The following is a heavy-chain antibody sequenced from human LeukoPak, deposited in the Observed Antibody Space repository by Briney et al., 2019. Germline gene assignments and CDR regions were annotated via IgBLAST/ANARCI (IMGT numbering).Heavy chain of an antibody. J-gene: IGHJ3*02. CDR1: GGSFSGYY. CDR3: ARGDDAFDI. Sequence: SETLSLTCAVYGGSFSGYYWSWIRQPPGKGLEWIGEINHSGSTNYNPSLKRRVTISVDTSKNQFSLKLSSVTAADTAVYYCARGDDAFDIWGQGTMVTVSS. CDR2: INHSGST. V-gene: IGHV4-34*01.